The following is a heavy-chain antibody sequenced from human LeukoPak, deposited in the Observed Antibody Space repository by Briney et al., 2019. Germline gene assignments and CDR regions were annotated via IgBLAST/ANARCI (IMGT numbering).Heavy chain of an antibody. V-gene: IGHV4-59*01. CDR3: ARRGHDPDAFDI. Sequence: SETLSLTCTVSGGSISSYYWSWIRQPPGKGLEWIGYIYYSGSTNYNPSLKSRVTISVDTSKNQFSLKLSSVTAADTAVYYCARRGHDPDAFDIWGQGTMVTVSS. CDR1: GGSISSYY. CDR2: IYYSGST. J-gene: IGHJ3*02. D-gene: IGHD1-1*01.